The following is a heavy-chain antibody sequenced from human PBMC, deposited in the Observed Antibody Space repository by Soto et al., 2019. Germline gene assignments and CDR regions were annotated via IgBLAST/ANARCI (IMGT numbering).Heavy chain of an antibody. V-gene: IGHV3-30-3*01. CDR1: GFTFSSYA. J-gene: IGHJ1*01. Sequence: LRLSCAASGFTFSSYAMHWVRQAPGKGLEWVAVISYDGSNKYYADSVKGRFTISRDNSKNTLYLQMNSLRAEDTAVYYCARDRYYYDSSGYFQHWGQGTLVTVSS. D-gene: IGHD3-22*01. CDR3: ARDRYYYDSSGYFQH. CDR2: ISYDGSNK.